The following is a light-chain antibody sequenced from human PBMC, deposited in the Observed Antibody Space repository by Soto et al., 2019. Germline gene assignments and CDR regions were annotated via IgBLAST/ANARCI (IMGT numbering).Light chain of an antibody. CDR2: DAS. Sequence: DIQMTQSPSSVSAFVGDTVTLTCRASQAISSSLAWYQQKPGKAPNLLMFDASSLQSGVPSRFSGSGSGTDFTLTISGLQPEDFWTYYCQQAASFPITFGQGTRLDI. V-gene: IGKV1-12*01. J-gene: IGKJ5*01. CDR1: QAISSS. CDR3: QQAASFPIT.